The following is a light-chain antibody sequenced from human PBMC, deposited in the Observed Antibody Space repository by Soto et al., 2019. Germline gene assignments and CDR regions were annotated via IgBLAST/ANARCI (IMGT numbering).Light chain of an antibody. CDR1: TSDIGNNEY. CDR3: SSYTPTTWV. Sequence: QSALTQPASVSGSPGQSITISCTGTTSDIGNNEYVSWYQQHPGKAPQLTIYEVVNRPSGVSNRFSVSKSGNTASLTISGLQAEDEADYYCSSYTPTTWVFGGGTKVTVL. V-gene: IGLV2-14*01. J-gene: IGLJ3*02. CDR2: EVV.